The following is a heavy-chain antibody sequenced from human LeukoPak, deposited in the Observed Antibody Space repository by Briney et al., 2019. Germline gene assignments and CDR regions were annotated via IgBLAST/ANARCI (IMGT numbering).Heavy chain of an antibody. CDR3: AKGEVPAGRGYYFDY. Sequence: GGSLRLSCAASGLTFSSYAMGWVRQAPGKGLEWVSGISGGGGTTYYADSVKGRFTISRDNSKNTLYLQMNSLRAEDTAVYYCAKGEVPAGRGYYFDYWGQGTLVTVSS. V-gene: IGHV3-23*01. J-gene: IGHJ4*02. CDR2: ISGGGGTT. D-gene: IGHD2-2*01. CDR1: GLTFSSYA.